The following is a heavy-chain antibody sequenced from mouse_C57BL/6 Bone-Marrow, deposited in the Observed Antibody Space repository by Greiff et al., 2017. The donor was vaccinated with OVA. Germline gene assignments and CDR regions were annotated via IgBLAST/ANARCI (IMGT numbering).Heavy chain of an antibody. V-gene: IGHV1-39*01. J-gene: IGHJ1*03. CDR2: INPNYGTT. D-gene: IGHD2-5*01. Sequence: EVQLQQSGPELVKPGASVKISCKASGYSFTDYNMNWVKQSNGKSLEWIGVINPNYGTTSYNQKFKSKATLTVDQSSSTAYMQLNSLTSEDSAVYYCARSAYYSNYWYFDVWGTGTTVTVSS. CDR3: ARSAYYSNYWYFDV. CDR1: GYSFTDYN.